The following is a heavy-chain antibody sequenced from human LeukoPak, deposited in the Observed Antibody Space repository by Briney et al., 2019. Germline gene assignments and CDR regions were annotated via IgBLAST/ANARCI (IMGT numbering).Heavy chain of an antibody. CDR3: ARDSMYYYDSSGDVPDY. V-gene: IGHV3-7*01. D-gene: IGHD3-22*01. Sequence: PGGSLGLSCAASGFTFSSYWMSWVRQAPGKGLEWVANIKQDGSEKYYVDSVKGRFTISRDNAKNSLYLQMNSLRAEDTAVYYCARDSMYYYDSSGDVPDYWGQGTLVTVSS. CDR1: GFTFSSYW. CDR2: IKQDGSEK. J-gene: IGHJ4*02.